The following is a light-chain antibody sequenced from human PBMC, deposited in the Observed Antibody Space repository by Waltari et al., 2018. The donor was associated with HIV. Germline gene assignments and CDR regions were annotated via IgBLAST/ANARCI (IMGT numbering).Light chain of an antibody. V-gene: IGLV6-57*02. CDR3: QSYDTSSHVV. J-gene: IGLJ2*01. Sequence: NFMLPQPHSVSESPGKTVTISCPGSSGSIASNYVQWYQQRPGSAPTTVIYEDRQRPSGVPYRFSGSIDSSSNSAYLTISGLKTEDEADYYCQSYDTSSHVVFGGGTKLTVL. CDR1: SGSIASNY. CDR2: EDR.